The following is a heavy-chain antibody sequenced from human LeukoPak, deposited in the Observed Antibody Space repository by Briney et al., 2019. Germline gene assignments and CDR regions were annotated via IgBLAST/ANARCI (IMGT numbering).Heavy chain of an antibody. Sequence: GASVKVSCKASAYTFTSYDINWVRQATGQGLEWMGWMNPNSGNTGCAQKFQGRVTMTRNTSISTAYMELSSLRSEDTAVYYCARMGVAAAGTIPYYYYYMDVWGKGTTVTVSS. J-gene: IGHJ6*03. CDR1: AYTFTSYD. V-gene: IGHV1-8*01. CDR2: MNPNSGNT. D-gene: IGHD6-13*01. CDR3: ARMGVAAAGTIPYYYYYMDV.